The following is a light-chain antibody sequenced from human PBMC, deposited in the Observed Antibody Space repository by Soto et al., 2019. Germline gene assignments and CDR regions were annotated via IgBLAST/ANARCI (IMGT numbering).Light chain of an antibody. J-gene: IGLJ3*02. CDR1: SSNIGADYD. Sequence: QSVLTQPPSVSGAPGQRVTIPCTGSSSNIGADYDVHWYQQLPGTAPKLLIYGNNNRPSGVSDRFSGSQSGTSASLAITGLQAEDEADYYCQSYDSSLSGSVFGGGTKLTVL. CDR2: GNN. V-gene: IGLV1-40*01. CDR3: QSYDSSLSGSV.